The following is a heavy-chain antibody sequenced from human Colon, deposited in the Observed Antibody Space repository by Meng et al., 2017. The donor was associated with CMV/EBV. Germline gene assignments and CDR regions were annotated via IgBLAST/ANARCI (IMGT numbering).Heavy chain of an antibody. CDR1: GFTFSTYS. CDR2: ISPTGIYI. CDR3: ARGRLGVPGVLQAPEY. J-gene: IGHJ4*02. D-gene: IGHD3-3*01. Sequence: GESLKISCAASGFTFSTYSMNWVRQAPGKGLEWVSSISPTGIYIYYTDSVKGRFTISRDNARNTVSLQMNSLRADDAAVYFCARGRLGVPGVLQAPEYWGQGTLVTVSS. V-gene: IGHV3-21*06.